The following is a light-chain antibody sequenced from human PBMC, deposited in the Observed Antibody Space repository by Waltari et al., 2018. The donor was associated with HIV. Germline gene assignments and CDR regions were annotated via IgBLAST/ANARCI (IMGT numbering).Light chain of an antibody. CDR3: QQYETDSRS. CDR2: KAT. V-gene: IGKV1-5*03. CDR1: EDINKW. J-gene: IGKJ1*01. Sequence: DIQMTQSPSSVSASIGDRVSITCRASEDINKWLAWYQQNPGKAPNLLIDKATILETGVPSRFSGSVSGADFTLTITNLQSDDFATYYCQQYETDSRSFGQGTKV.